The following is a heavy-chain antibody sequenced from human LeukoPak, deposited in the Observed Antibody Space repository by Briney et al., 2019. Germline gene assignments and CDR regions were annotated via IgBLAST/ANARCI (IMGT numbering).Heavy chain of an antibody. CDR3: PRESGPVCPFGY. J-gene: IGHJ4*02. V-gene: IGHV4-4*02. CDR2: ISLAGQT. D-gene: IGHD1-26*01. Sequence: SGALSLTCGVPGGSISGTNWWSWVRQPPGQGLEWIGEISLAGQTNFNPSLNGRVTMSLDKFSSKLYLCLTSVTAPDTATYFFPRESGPVCPFGYWGQGTLVIVSS. CDR1: GGSISGTNW.